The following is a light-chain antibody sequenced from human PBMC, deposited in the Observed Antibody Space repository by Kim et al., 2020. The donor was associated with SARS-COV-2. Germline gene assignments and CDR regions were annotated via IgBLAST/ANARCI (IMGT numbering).Light chain of an antibody. V-gene: IGKV3-15*01. J-gene: IGKJ2*01. CDR1: QSISSI. CDR3: QKDYNWPRFT. Sequence: EIVMTQSPATLSVSPGERATLSCRASQSISSILAWYQQTPGQAPRLLIYGASTRATGIPARFSGSGSGTEFTLTISSLQSEDFSVYYCQKDYNWPRFTFGQGTKLEI. CDR2: GAS.